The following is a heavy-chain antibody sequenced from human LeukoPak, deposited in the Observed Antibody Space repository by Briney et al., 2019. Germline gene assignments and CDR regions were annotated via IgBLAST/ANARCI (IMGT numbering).Heavy chain of an antibody. V-gene: IGHV4-38-2*01. CDR2: IYHSGST. D-gene: IGHD2-8*01. Sequence: SETLSLTCAVSGYSISSGYYWGWIRQPPGKGLEWIGSIYHSGSTYYNPSLKSRVTISVDTSKNQFSLKLRSVTAADTAVYYCARHLVPYGHDYWGQGTLVTVSS. CDR3: ARHLVPYGHDY. CDR1: GYSISSGYY. J-gene: IGHJ4*02.